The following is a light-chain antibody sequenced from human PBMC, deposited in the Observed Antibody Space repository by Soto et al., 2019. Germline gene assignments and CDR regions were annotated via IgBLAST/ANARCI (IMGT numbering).Light chain of an antibody. Sequence: DIQVTQSPSTLSASVGDRVTITCRASQTISTWMAWYQQKPGKAPKLLIYDASTLESGVPSRFSGSGSGTEFTLTISSLQPDDFATYYCQQYNSYSRMFGQGTKV. CDR1: QTISTW. CDR2: DAS. CDR3: QQYNSYSRM. J-gene: IGKJ1*01. V-gene: IGKV1-5*01.